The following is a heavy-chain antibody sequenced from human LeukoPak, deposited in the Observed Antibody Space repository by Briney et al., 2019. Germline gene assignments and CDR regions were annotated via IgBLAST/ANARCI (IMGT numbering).Heavy chain of an antibody. J-gene: IGHJ4*02. CDR2: IKQDGSEK. Sequence: GGSLRLSCAASGFTFSSYWMSWVRQAPGKGLEWVANIKQDGSEKYYVDSVKGRFTISRDNAKNSLYLQMNSLRAEDTAVYYCAKDLRLWMITFGGVIALVFDYWGQGTLVTVSS. CDR3: AKDLRLWMITFGGVIALVFDY. V-gene: IGHV3-7*03. CDR1: GFTFSSYW. D-gene: IGHD3-16*02.